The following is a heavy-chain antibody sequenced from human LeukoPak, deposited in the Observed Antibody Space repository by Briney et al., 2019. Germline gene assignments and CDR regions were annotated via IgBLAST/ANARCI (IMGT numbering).Heavy chain of an antibody. Sequence: GGSLRLSCAASGFTFSGFEMNWVRQAPGKGLEWVSYISSGGSTRYYADSVEGRFTVSRDNAKNSLYLQMNSLRAEDTAVYFCARSKPPAVKDYYDLDVWGQGTTVTVSS. CDR2: ISSGGSTR. CDR3: ARSKPPAVKDYYDLDV. J-gene: IGHJ6*02. CDR1: GFTFSGFE. V-gene: IGHV3-48*03. D-gene: IGHD6-13*01.